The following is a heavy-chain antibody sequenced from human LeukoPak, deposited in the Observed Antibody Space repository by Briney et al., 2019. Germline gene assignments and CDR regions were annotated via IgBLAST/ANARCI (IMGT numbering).Heavy chain of an antibody. Sequence: GASVKVSCKASGGTFSSYAISWVRQAPGQGLEWMGGIIPIFGTANYAQKFQGRVTITADKSTSTAYMELSSLRSEDTAVYYCARAGIAAATGRYDYYYMDVWGKGTTVTVSS. J-gene: IGHJ6*03. CDR2: IIPIFGTA. CDR1: GGTFSSYA. V-gene: IGHV1-69*06. CDR3: ARAGIAAATGRYDYYYMDV. D-gene: IGHD6-13*01.